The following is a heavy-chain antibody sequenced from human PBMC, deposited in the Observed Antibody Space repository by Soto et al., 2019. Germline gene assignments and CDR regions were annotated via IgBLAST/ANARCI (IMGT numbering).Heavy chain of an antibody. Sequence: GGSLRLSCAASGFTFDDYAMHWVRQAPGKGLEWVSGISWNSGSIGYADSVKGRFTISRDNAKNSLYLQMNSLRAKDTALYYCAKDSSTYYYGSGRFSHFDYWGQGTLVTVSS. V-gene: IGHV3-9*01. CDR1: GFTFDDYA. D-gene: IGHD3-10*01. J-gene: IGHJ4*02. CDR3: AKDSSTYYYGSGRFSHFDY. CDR2: ISWNSGSI.